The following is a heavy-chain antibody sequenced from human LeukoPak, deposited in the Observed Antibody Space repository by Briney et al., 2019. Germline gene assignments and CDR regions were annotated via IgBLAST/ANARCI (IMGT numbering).Heavy chain of an antibody. CDR2: INPNSGGT. J-gene: IGHJ4*02. V-gene: IGHV1-2*02. Sequence: GASVKVSCEASGYTFTAYYIHWVRQAPGQGLEWMGWINPNSGGTNYAQKFQGRVTMARDTSISTVYMELSRLRSDDTAVYYCARDGRDGYKLVHYWGQGTLVTVSS. CDR3: ARDGRDGYKLVHY. CDR1: GYTFTAYY. D-gene: IGHD5-24*01.